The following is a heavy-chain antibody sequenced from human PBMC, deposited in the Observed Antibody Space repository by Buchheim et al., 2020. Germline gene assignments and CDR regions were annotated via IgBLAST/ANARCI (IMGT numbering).Heavy chain of an antibody. CDR1: GGSVSSGSYY. V-gene: IGHV4-61*01. CDR2: IYYSGST. Sequence: QVQLQESGPGLVKPSETLSLTCTVSGGSVSSGSYYWSWIRQPPGKGLEWIGYIYYSGSTNYNPSLKSRVTISVDTSKNQFSLKLSSVTAADTAVYYCASNVLRFLEWLSPFDYWGQGTL. CDR3: ASNVLRFLEWLSPFDY. J-gene: IGHJ4*02. D-gene: IGHD3-3*01.